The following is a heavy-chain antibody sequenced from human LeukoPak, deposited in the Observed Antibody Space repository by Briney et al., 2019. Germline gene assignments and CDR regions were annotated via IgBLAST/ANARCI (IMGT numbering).Heavy chain of an antibody. CDR1: GGTFSSYA. J-gene: IGHJ4*02. CDR3: ARVGRGSSSSSPLFDC. D-gene: IGHD6-6*01. V-gene: IGHV1-69*13. CDR2: IIPIFGTA. Sequence: SVKVSCKASGGTFSSYAISWVRQAPGQGLEWMGGIIPIFGTANYAQKFQGRVTITADESTSTAYMELSSLRSEDTAVYYCARVGRGSSSSSPLFDCWGQGTLVTVSS.